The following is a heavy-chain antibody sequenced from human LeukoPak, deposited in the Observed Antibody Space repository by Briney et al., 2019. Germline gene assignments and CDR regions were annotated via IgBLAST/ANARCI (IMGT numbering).Heavy chain of an antibody. D-gene: IGHD3-22*01. J-gene: IGHJ4*02. Sequence: GGSLRLSCAASGFVVSNNYLTWVRQAPGKGLEWVSVIYRGGDTFYGDSVKGRFTISRDNSKNTLYLQMNSLRAEDTAVYYCARGLYYDGSGYYYHDYWGQGTLVTVSP. CDR3: ARGLYYDGSGYYYHDY. V-gene: IGHV3-53*01. CDR2: IYRGGDT. CDR1: GFVVSNNY.